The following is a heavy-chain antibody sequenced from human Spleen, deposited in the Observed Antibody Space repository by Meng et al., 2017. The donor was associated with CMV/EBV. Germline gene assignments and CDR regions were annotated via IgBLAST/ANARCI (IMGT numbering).Heavy chain of an antibody. D-gene: IGHD5-18*01. Sequence: GESLKISCAASGFTVETNYMSWVRQAPGKGLEWVSYISSSGSAIYYVDSVKGRFTMSRDNAKNSLYLQMNSLRAEDTAVYFCARGMGGIQLWSDAFDIWGQGTMVTVSS. CDR1: GFTVETNY. V-gene: IGHV3-11*04. J-gene: IGHJ3*02. CDR2: ISSSGSAI. CDR3: ARGMGGIQLWSDAFDI.